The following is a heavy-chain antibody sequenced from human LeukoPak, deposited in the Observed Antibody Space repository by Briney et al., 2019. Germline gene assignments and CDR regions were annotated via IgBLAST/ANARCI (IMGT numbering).Heavy chain of an antibody. CDR3: ARAYSSSSTDY. Sequence: GGSLRLSCAASGFTFSSYGMHWVRQAPGKGLEWVAVISYDGSNKYYADSVKGRFTISRDNSKNTLYLQMNSLRAEDTAVYYCARAYSSSSTDYWGQGTLVTVSS. CDR1: GFTFSSYG. D-gene: IGHD6-6*01. V-gene: IGHV3-30*03. CDR2: ISYDGSNK. J-gene: IGHJ4*02.